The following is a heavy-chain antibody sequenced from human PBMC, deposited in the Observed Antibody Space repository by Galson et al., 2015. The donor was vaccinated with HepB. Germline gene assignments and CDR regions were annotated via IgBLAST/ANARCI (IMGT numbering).Heavy chain of an antibody. Sequence: QSGAEVKKPGESLKISCKSSGYSFPNYWIGWVRQMPGKGLEGMGIIYPGDSDTRYSPSFQGQVTISADTSISTAYLQWSSLKASDTAMYYCARPAGTTLSFDYWGQGTLVTVSS. CDR3: ARPAGTTLSFDY. J-gene: IGHJ4*02. CDR1: GYSFPNYW. V-gene: IGHV5-51*01. CDR2: IYPGDSDT. D-gene: IGHD1-7*01.